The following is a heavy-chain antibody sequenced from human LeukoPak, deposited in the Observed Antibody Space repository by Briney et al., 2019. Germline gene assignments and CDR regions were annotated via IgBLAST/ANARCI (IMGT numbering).Heavy chain of an antibody. V-gene: IGHV4-59*05. J-gene: IGHJ4*02. CDR2: IYYSGST. CDR3: ARYSSGWYLPVI. CDR1: GGSISSYY. Sequence: SETLSLTCTVSGGSISSYYWSWIRQPAGKGLEWIGSIYYSGSTYYNPSLKSRVTISVDTSKNQFSLKLSSVTAADTAVYYCARYSSGWYLPVIWGQGTLVTVSS. D-gene: IGHD6-19*01.